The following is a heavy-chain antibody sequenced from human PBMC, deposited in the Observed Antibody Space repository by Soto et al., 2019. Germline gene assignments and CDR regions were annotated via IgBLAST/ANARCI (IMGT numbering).Heavy chain of an antibody. CDR1: GVTFSSYA. CDR2: ISGSGGST. CDR3: AKLSSSWPPLFDY. D-gene: IGHD6-13*01. Sequence: PGGSLRLSCASSGVTFSSYAMSLVRQAPGKGLEWVSAISGSGGSTYYADSVKGRFTISRDNSKNTLYLQMNSLRAEDTAVYYCAKLSSSWPPLFDYWGQGTLVTVSS. J-gene: IGHJ4*02. V-gene: IGHV3-23*01.